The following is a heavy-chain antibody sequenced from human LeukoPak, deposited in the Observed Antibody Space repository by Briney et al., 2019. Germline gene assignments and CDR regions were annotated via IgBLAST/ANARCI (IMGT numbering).Heavy chain of an antibody. Sequence: PGGSLRLSCAASGXTFSSSWMHWVRQAPGKGLVWVSRMNSDGSITNYADSVKGQFTISRDNAKNTLYLQMNSLRVEDTAVYYCVRAVLGGSDYWGQGTLVTVSS. CDR1: GXTFSSSW. V-gene: IGHV3-74*01. CDR2: MNSDGSIT. CDR3: VRAVLGGSDY. J-gene: IGHJ4*02. D-gene: IGHD2-8*02.